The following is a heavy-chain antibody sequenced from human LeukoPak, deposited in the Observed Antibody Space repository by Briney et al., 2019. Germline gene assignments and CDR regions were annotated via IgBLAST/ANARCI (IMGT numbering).Heavy chain of an antibody. Sequence: SETLSLTCAVYGGSFSGYYWSWIRQPPGKGLEWIGETNHSGSTYYNPSLKSRVTISVDTSKNQFSLKLSSVTAADTAVYYCAASLRSRYYFDYWGQGTLVTVSS. V-gene: IGHV4-34*01. CDR2: TNHSGST. J-gene: IGHJ4*02. CDR3: AASLRSRYYFDY. CDR1: GGSFSGYY. D-gene: IGHD3-3*01.